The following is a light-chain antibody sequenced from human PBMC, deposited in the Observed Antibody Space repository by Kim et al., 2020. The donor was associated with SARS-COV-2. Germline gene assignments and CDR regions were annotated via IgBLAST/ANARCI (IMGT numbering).Light chain of an antibody. V-gene: IGKV3-20*01. CDR2: GAS. J-gene: IGKJ2*01. CDR3: HQFGSSPYT. CDR1: ESVYSRY. Sequence: LSPGERAPLSCRASESVYSRYLAWYRRNPGQAPRLLIYGASTRATVIPDRFSGSGSGTDFPLTISSLEPEDFAVYYCHQFGSSPYTFGQGTKLEI.